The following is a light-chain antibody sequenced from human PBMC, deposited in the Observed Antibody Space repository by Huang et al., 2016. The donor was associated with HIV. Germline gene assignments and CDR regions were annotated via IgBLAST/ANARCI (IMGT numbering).Light chain of an antibody. Sequence: EVVMTQSPATLSVSPGERTTLSCRASESVSSSLAWYQQTPGQPPRLLIYGASTRATGIPARFSGSGSGTEFTLTISSLQSEDFAVYYCQQYNNWPPYTFGQGTKLEIK. CDR1: ESVSSS. CDR2: GAS. J-gene: IGKJ2*01. V-gene: IGKV3-15*01. CDR3: QQYNNWPPYT.